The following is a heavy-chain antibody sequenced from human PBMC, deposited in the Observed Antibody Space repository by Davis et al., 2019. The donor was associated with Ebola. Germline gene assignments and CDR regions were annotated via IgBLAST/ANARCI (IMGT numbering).Heavy chain of an antibody. V-gene: IGHV3-7*01. CDR2: INQDESQK. D-gene: IGHD2-2*02. CDR1: GFTFRSYW. Sequence: PGGSLRLSCAASGFTFRSYWMSWVRQAPGKGLEGVDKINQDESQKACVASLKGRFTISRDNAKNSLYLQMNSLRAEDTAVYYCAKGFCSSASCSTIRHLYYYYAMDVWGKGTPVTVSS. J-gene: IGHJ6*04. CDR3: AKGFCSSASCSTIRHLYYYYAMDV.